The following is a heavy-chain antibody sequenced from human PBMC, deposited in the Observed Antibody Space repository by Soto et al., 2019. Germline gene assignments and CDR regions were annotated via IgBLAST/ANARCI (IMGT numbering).Heavy chain of an antibody. V-gene: IGHV3-30-3*01. J-gene: IGHJ4*02. CDR2: ISYDGSNK. CDR3: ARVRLRLLYFDWLFY. Sequence: QVQLVESGGGVVQPGRSLRLSCAASGFTFSSYAMHWVRQAPGKGLEWVAVISYDGSNKYYADSVKGRFTISRDNSKNTMYLQMNSLRAEDTAVYYCARVRLRLLYFDWLFYWGQGTLVSVSA. D-gene: IGHD3-9*01. CDR1: GFTFSSYA.